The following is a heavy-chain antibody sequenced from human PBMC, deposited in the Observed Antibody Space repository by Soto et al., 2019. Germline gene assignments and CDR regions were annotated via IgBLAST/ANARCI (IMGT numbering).Heavy chain of an antibody. V-gene: IGHV1-69*12. Sequence: QVQLMQSGAEVKKPGSSVTVSCKASGGTFSTSAISWVRQAPGEGLEWVGGIMPIFATPDYAQKFQGRVTISADESTATAYLGLTSLTTDDTAVYYCARDKDRQQLGGNYYYILDVWGQGTAITVSS. D-gene: IGHD3-3*02. CDR3: ARDKDRQQLGGNYYYILDV. CDR2: IMPIFATP. J-gene: IGHJ6*02. CDR1: GGTFSTSA.